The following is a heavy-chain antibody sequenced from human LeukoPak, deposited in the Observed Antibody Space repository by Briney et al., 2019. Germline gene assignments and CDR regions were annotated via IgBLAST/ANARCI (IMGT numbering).Heavy chain of an antibody. V-gene: IGHV4-61*01. CDR3: ARHSSGYLSYFDY. D-gene: IGHD3-22*01. CDR2: IYYSGST. CDR1: GGSVRSGSYY. J-gene: IGHJ4*02. Sequence: SETLSLTCTVSGGSVRSGSYYWSWIRQPPGKGLEWIGYIYYSGSTNYNPSLKSRVTISLDTSKNQFSLKVSSVTAADTAVYYCARHSSGYLSYFDYWGQGTLVPVSS.